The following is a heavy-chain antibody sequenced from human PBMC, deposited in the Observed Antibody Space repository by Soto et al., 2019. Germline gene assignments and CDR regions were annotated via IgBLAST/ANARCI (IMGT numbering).Heavy chain of an antibody. Sequence: EVQLLESGGGLVQPGGSLRLSCAASGFTFSNNAMSWVRQAPGKGLEWVSAITGSGGSTYYADSVKGRFTVSRDNSKNTLYLQMNSLRAEDTAVYYCANTYDSSGYFWGQGTLVTVSS. D-gene: IGHD3-22*01. CDR1: GFTFSNNA. CDR3: ANTYDSSGYF. CDR2: ITGSGGST. J-gene: IGHJ4*02. V-gene: IGHV3-23*01.